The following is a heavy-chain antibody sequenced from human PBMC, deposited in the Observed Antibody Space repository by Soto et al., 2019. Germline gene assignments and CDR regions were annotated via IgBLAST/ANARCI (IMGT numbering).Heavy chain of an antibody. J-gene: IGHJ6*02. CDR1: GFTFSSYG. V-gene: IGHV3-30*18. CDR2: ISYDGSNK. D-gene: IGHD6-13*01. Sequence: QVQLVESGGGVVQPGRSLRLSCAASGFTFSSYGMHWVRQAPGKGLEWVAVISYDGSNKYYADSVKGRFTISRDNSKNTLYLLMNSLRAEDTAVYYCAKDRSGSSSWYRRYYYYGMDVWGQGTTVTVSS. CDR3: AKDRSGSSSWYRRYYYYGMDV.